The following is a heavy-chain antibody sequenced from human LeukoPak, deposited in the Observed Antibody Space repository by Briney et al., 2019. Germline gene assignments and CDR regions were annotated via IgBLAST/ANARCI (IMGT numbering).Heavy chain of an antibody. J-gene: IGHJ3*02. D-gene: IGHD2-15*01. V-gene: IGHV4-34*01. CDR1: GGSFSGYY. Sequence: SETLSLTCAVYGGSFSGYYWSWIRQPPGKGLEWIGEINHSGSTNYNPSLKSRVTISLDTSKNQFSLKLSSVTAADTAVYYCARVTRAFDIWGQGTMVTVSS. CDR2: INHSGST. CDR3: ARVTRAFDI.